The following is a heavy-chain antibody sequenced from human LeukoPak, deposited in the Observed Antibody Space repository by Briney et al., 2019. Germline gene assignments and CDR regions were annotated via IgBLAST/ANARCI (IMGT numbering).Heavy chain of an antibody. D-gene: IGHD3-9*01. V-gene: IGHV3-23*01. CDR2: ISGSGGST. CDR3: AKDGFYRDILTGYYGLDY. J-gene: IGHJ4*02. Sequence: QAGGSLRLSCAASGFTFSSYGMSWVRQAPGKGLEWVSAISGSGGSTYYADSVKGRFTISRDNSKNTLYLQMNSLRAEDTAVYYCAKDGFYRDILTGYYGLDYWGQGTLVTVSS. CDR1: GFTFSSYG.